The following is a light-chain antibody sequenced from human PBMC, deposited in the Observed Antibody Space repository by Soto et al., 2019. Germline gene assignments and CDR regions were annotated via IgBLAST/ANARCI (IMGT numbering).Light chain of an antibody. J-gene: IGKJ1*01. CDR3: QQYKSYPWT. CDR1: QSISSW. CDR2: DAS. Sequence: DIPKIQPPSTLSASVGDRVTISCRASQSISSWLAWNQQKPGKAPKLLSYDASSWEIGVPSRSSGSGSGTEFTLTISSLQPDDFATYYCQQYKSYPWTFGQGTKVEIK. V-gene: IGKV1-5*01.